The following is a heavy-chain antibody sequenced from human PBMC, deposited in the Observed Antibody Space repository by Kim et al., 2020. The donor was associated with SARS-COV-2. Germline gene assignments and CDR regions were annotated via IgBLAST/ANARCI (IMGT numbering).Heavy chain of an antibody. Sequence: QKFQGRVTITADESTSTAYMELSSLRSEDTAVYYCARGRNTMIVPRNFDYWGQGTLVTVSS. J-gene: IGHJ4*02. V-gene: IGHV1-69*01. D-gene: IGHD3-22*01. CDR3: ARGRNTMIVPRNFDY.